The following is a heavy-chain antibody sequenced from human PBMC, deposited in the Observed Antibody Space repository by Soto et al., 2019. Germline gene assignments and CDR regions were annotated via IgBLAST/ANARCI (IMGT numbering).Heavy chain of an antibody. Sequence: ASVKVSCKASGNTFASHGFSWVRQAPGQGLEWMGWISGFNGQTNYALKFQGRVTLTTDTSTSTAYMELRSLRSDDTAVYFCARVAPGGVAVVRDYWGRGTVVTVSS. CDR3: ARVAPGGVAVVRDY. D-gene: IGHD2-8*02. CDR2: ISGFNGQT. J-gene: IGHJ4*02. V-gene: IGHV1-18*01. CDR1: GNTFASHG.